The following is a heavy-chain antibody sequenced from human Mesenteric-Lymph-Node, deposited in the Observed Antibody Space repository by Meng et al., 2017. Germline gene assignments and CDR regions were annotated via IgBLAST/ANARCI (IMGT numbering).Heavy chain of an antibody. CDR3: ARAQWYSSGWPDAFDI. V-gene: IGHV3-53*04. CDR2: IYSGGST. D-gene: IGHD6-19*01. Sequence: GESLKISCEVSGFSVSTNSMTWVRQAPGKGLEWVSVIYSGGSTYYADSVKGRFTISRHNSKNTLYLQMNSLRAEDTAVYYCARAQWYSSGWPDAFDIWGQGTMVTVSS. CDR1: GFSVSTNS. J-gene: IGHJ3*02.